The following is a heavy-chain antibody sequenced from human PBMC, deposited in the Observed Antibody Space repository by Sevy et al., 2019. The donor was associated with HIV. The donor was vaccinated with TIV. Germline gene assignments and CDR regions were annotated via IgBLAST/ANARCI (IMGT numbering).Heavy chain of an antibody. CDR2: IYYSGST. CDR3: ARESPYIAAAGKYYYYNGMDV. J-gene: IGHJ6*02. Sequence: SETLSLTCTVSGGSVSSYFWSWIRQPPGKGLEWIGYIYYSGSTDYNPSLKSRLTISLDTSKNQFSLKLSSVTAADTAVYYCARESPYIAAAGKYYYYNGMDVWGQGTTVTVSS. V-gene: IGHV4-59*02. CDR1: GGSVSSYF. D-gene: IGHD6-13*01.